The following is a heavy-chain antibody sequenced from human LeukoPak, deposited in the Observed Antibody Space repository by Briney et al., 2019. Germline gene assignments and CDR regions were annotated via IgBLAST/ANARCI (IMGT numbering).Heavy chain of an antibody. Sequence: GGSLRLSCAASGFTFSSYAMSWVRQAPGQGLEWVSAISGSAGRTYYADSVKGRFTISRDNSTNTLYLEMHSLRSDDTAVYYCATYYDFWSAVGYYYYYYMDVWGKGTAVTVSS. CDR1: GFTFSSYA. CDR3: ATYYDFWSAVGYYYYYYMDV. J-gene: IGHJ6*03. CDR2: ISGSAGRT. D-gene: IGHD3-3*01. V-gene: IGHV3-23*01.